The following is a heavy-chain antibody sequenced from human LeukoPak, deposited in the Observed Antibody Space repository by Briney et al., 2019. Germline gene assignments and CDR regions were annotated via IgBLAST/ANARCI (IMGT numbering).Heavy chain of an antibody. J-gene: IGHJ4*02. CDR3: AKHGYCSGISCFFDF. CDR2: ISGSGPYT. CDR1: GFTFSSYA. D-gene: IGHD2-2*03. Sequence: GGSRRLSCAASGFTFSSYAMSWVRQAPGKGLEWVSGISGSGPYTFYTDSVKGRFTISRDSSKSTLYLQMNSLRAEDTALYYCAKHGYCSGISCFFDFWGQGTLVTVSS. V-gene: IGHV3-23*01.